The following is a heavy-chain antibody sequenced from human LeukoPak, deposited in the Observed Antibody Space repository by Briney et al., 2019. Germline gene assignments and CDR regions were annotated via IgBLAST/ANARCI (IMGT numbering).Heavy chain of an antibody. J-gene: IGHJ1*01. CDR2: IIPIFGTA. V-gene: IGHV1-69*05. CDR3: ARHTNYDSSGYPFQH. Sequence: GASVKVSCKASGGTFSSYAISWVRQAPGQGLEWMGRIIPIFGTANYAQKFQGRVTIITDESTSTAYMELSSLRSEDTAVYYCARHTNYDSSGYPFQHWGQGTLVTVSS. CDR1: GGTFSSYA. D-gene: IGHD3-22*01.